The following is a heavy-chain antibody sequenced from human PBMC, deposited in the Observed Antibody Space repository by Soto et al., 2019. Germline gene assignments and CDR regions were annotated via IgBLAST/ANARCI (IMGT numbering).Heavy chain of an antibody. V-gene: IGHV3-23*01. CDR3: AKQLSRRYGSSWYSDY. CDR2: ISGSGGST. J-gene: IGHJ4*02. D-gene: IGHD6-13*01. CDR1: GFTFSSYS. Sequence: PGGSLSLSCAASGFTFSSYSMSWVRQAPGKGLEWVSAISGSGGSTYYADSVKGRFTISRDNSKNTLYLQMNSLRAEDTAVYYCAKQLSRRYGSSWYSDYWGQGTLVTVSS.